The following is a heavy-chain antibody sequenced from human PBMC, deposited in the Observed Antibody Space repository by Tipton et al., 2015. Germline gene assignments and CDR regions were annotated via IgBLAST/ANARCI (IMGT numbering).Heavy chain of an antibody. J-gene: IGHJ6*02. CDR1: GGSVSSANYY. CDR3: ARDLEHGMDV. D-gene: IGHD5-24*01. V-gene: IGHV4-61*03. Sequence: TLSLTCSVSGGSVSSANYYWIWIRQPPGKGLEWMGYISYSGSTHYNPSLKSRVSISLGTSKNHFSLSLTSVTAADTAIDYCARDLEHGMDVWGQGTTVTVSS. CDR2: ISYSGST.